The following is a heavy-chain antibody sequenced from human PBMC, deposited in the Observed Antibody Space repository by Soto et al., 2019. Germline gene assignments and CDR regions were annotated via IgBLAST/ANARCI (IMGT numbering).Heavy chain of an antibody. V-gene: IGHV5-51*01. CDR1: GYTFTNYW. D-gene: IGHD3-22*01. CDR2: IYPSNSHT. J-gene: IGHJ3*01. CDR3: ARPGGRDDSGYYGGRDALDF. Sequence: RGEFLKISCKGAGYTFTNYWIGWVRQMRGKGLEWMGIIYPSNSHTRYSPSFQGQVTISADKSISTAYLQWSSLKASDTAMYYCARPGGRDDSGYYGGRDALDFWGQGTMVTVSS.